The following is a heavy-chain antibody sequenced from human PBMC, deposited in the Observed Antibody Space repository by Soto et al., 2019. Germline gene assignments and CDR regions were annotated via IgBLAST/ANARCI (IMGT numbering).Heavy chain of an antibody. Sequence: SKTLSLTCTVSGGSISSYYWSWIRQPPGKGLEWIGYVYYSGSTIYNPSLKSRVTVSVDTSKKQFSLKLSSVTAADMAVYYCKRLRGTSPFDNRLCRDA. V-gene: IGHV4-59*01. J-gene: IGHJ3*01. CDR2: VYYSGST. CDR3: KRLRGTSPFDNRLCRDA. CDR1: GGSISSYY. D-gene: IGHD5-12*01.